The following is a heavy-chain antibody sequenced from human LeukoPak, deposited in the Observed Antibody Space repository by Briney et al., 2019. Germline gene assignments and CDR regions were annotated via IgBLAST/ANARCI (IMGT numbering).Heavy chain of an antibody. CDR2: ISTDSTYT. V-gene: IGHV3-23*01. J-gene: IGHJ4*02. D-gene: IGHD2-15*01. CDR1: GFTFSSYP. Sequence: PGGSLRLSCAASGFTFSSYPMSWVRQAPGKRLEWVSIISTDSTYTFYAHSVKGRFTISRDNSKDTLYLQMSSLRVEDTAVYFCAKGEGYCGGGTCYRYFDSWGQGTLVTVSS. CDR3: AKGEGYCGGGTCYRYFDS.